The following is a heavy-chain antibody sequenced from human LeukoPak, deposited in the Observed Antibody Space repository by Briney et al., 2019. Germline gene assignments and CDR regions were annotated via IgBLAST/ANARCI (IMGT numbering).Heavy chain of an antibody. D-gene: IGHD2-2*01. CDR3: ARDYPQYCSSTSCYGSSFDY. Sequence: GASVKVSCKASGYTFTSYYMHWVRRAPGQGLEWMGIINPSGGSTSYAQKFQGRVTMTRDTSTSTVYMELSSLRSEDTAVYYCARDYPQYCSSTSCYGSSFDYWGQGTLVTVSS. V-gene: IGHV1-46*01. CDR2: INPSGGST. J-gene: IGHJ4*02. CDR1: GYTFTSYY.